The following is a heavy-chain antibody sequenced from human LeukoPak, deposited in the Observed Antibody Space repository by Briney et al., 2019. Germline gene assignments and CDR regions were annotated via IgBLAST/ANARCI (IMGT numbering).Heavy chain of an antibody. Sequence: GGSLRLSCAASGLSFSESWMTWVRQAPGKGLEWVANISPDGSGNDYVGSVKGRFTISRDNAKNSVYLQMISLRDEDTAVYYCARDRAYGALDYWGQGTLVTVSS. J-gene: IGHJ4*02. CDR1: GLSFSESW. V-gene: IGHV3-7*01. CDR3: ARDRAYGALDY. D-gene: IGHD4/OR15-4a*01. CDR2: ISPDGSGN.